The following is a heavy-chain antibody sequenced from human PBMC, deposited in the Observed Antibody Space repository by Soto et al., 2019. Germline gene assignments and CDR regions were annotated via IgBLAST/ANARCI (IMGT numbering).Heavy chain of an antibody. J-gene: IGHJ6*03. CDR3: ARVRQLVGYFYYYMDV. Sequence: QVQLLQSGAEVKKPGASVKVSCKASGYTFTNYGITWVRQAPGQGLAWMGWLGAYNGDTHYTERLQGRVTMTTDTSTSSAYMELRGLRSDDTAVYYWARVRQLVGYFYYYMDVWGKGTTVTVSS. CDR1: GYTFTNYG. D-gene: IGHD6-6*01. CDR2: LGAYNGDT. V-gene: IGHV1-18*01.